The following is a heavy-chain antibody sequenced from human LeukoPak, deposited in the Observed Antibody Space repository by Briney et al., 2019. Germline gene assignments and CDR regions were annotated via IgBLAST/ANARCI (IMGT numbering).Heavy chain of an antibody. CDR2: ISVSGNT. CDR1: GFTLSSYA. CDR3: ARDERATGIFDY. D-gene: IGHD1-26*01. Sequence: GGSLRLSCAASGFTLSSYAMSWVRQGPGKGLEWVSAISVSGNTYHADSVKGRFTISRDNSKNTLYLQMNSLRAEDTAVYYCARDERATGIFDYWGQGTLVTVSS. V-gene: IGHV3-23*01. J-gene: IGHJ4*02.